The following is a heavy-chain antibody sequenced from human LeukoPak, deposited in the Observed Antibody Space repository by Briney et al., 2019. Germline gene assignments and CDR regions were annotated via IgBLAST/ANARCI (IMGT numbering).Heavy chain of an antibody. D-gene: IGHD4-17*01. J-gene: IGHJ4*02. Sequence: ASVKVSCKASGYTFTSYGISWVRQAPGQGLEWMGWISAYNGITNYAQKLQGRVTMTTDTSTSTAYMELRSLRSDDTAVYYCARDAMFDYGDYGDFDYWGQGTLVTVSS. CDR1: GYTFTSYG. CDR2: ISAYNGIT. CDR3: ARDAMFDYGDYGDFDY. V-gene: IGHV1-18*01.